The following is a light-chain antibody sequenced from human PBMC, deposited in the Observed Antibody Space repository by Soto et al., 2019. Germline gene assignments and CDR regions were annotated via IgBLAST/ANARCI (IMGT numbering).Light chain of an antibody. J-gene: IGKJ1*01. CDR2: DAS. CDR1: QSIRST. CDR3: QQYNNWPRT. Sequence: ETVMTQSPATLSVSPGERATLSCRASQSIRSTLAWFQQPHGQAPRLXIYDASKRETGIPARFSGSGAGTDCTLTISSLQSEDVAVYYCQQYNNWPRTFGQGTKVDIK. V-gene: IGKV3-15*01.